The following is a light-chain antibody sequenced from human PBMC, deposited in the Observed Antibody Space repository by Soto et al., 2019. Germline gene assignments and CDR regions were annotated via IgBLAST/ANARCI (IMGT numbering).Light chain of an antibody. Sequence: DGQMTQSHYTLSASVGDRVTITCRASQSISSWLAGYQQKPGKAPKLLIYDASSLESGVPSRFSGSGSGTDVTLTISRLEPEEFAVHYCRQYNNLPPIPFGQGTRLDIK. CDR2: DAS. CDR3: RQYNNLPPIP. V-gene: IGKV1-5*01. CDR1: QSISSW. J-gene: IGKJ5*01.